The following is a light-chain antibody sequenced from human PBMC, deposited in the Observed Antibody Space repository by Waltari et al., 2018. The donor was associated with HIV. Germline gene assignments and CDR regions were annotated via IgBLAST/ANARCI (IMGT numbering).Light chain of an antibody. CDR2: KDN. J-gene: IGLJ2*01. V-gene: IGLV3-25*03. Sequence: SYDLTPPPSASVSPGQTARIICSGDAMKKHYVYWYQQKPGQAPVLVISKDNESPSGIPSRFSGFSSGTTVTLTISGVQAEDEADYYCQSADNRGTYVVVFGGGTKLTVL. CDR3: QSADNRGTYVVV. CDR1: AMKKHY.